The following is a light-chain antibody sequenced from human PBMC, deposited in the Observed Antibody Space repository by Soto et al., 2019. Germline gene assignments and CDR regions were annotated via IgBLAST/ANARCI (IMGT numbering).Light chain of an antibody. V-gene: IGKV3-15*01. CDR1: QSVSSN. Sequence: EIVMTQSPAKLSVSPGERATFSCRASQSVSSNLAWYQQKPGQAPRLLMYGASTRATGIPARFSGSGSGTELTITISSLQSADFEVYFCQQYNNWARTFGQGTKVDIK. CDR3: QQYNNWART. CDR2: GAS. J-gene: IGKJ1*01.